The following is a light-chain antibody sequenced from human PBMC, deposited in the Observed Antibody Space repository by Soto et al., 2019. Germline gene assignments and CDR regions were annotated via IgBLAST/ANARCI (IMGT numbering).Light chain of an antibody. CDR1: QAISSY. Sequence: IQLTQSPSSLSASVGDRVTITCRASQAISSYLAWYQQKPGRAPNLLIYGASTLQSGVPSRFSGSGSGTDFTLTISSLQPEDFATYYCQQLNSYPRTFGLGTKVEIK. CDR3: QQLNSYPRT. J-gene: IGKJ1*01. V-gene: IGKV1-9*01. CDR2: GAS.